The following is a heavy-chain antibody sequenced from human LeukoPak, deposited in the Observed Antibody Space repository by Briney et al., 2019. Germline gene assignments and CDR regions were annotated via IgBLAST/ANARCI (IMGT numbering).Heavy chain of an antibody. Sequence: GASVKVSCKASGYTFTSYYMHWVRQAPGQGLEWMGWISAYNGNTNYAQKLQGRVTMTTDTSTSTAYMELRSLRSDDTAVYYCASRTTGAAHLANWGQGTLVTVSS. J-gene: IGHJ4*02. CDR1: GYTFTSYY. D-gene: IGHD1-1*01. CDR3: ASRTTGAAHLAN. CDR2: ISAYNGNT. V-gene: IGHV1-18*04.